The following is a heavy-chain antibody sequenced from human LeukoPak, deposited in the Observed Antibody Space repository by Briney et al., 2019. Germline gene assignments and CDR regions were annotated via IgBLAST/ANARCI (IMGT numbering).Heavy chain of an antibody. CDR2: ISAYNGNT. J-gene: IGHJ4*02. CDR1: GYTFTSYG. CDR3: ARADFWSGDSLRCYYFDF. V-gene: IGHV1-18*01. D-gene: IGHD3-3*01. Sequence: ASVKVSCKASGYTFTSYGISWVRQAPGQGLEWMGWISAYNGNTNYAQKLQGRVTMTRDTSTSTVYMELSSLTSEDTAVYYCARADFWSGDSLRCYYFDFWGLGTLVTVSS.